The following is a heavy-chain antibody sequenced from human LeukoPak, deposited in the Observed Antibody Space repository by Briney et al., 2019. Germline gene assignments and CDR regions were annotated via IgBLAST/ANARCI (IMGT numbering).Heavy chain of an antibody. V-gene: IGHV3-30*02. J-gene: IGHJ4*02. CDR2: IQYDGSKK. CDR1: GFTFSSYE. D-gene: IGHD3-10*01. CDR3: AKDIGSYYDY. Sequence: GGSLRLSCAASGFTFSSYEMNWVRQAPGKGLEWVTFIQYDGSKKYYADSVKGRFTISRDNSKNTLYLEMNSLRAEDTAVYYCAKDIGSYYDYWGQGILVTVSS.